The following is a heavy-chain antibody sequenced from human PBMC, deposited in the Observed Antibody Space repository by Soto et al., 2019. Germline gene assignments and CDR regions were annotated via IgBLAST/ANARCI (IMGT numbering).Heavy chain of an antibody. V-gene: IGHV4-61*08. Sequence: SETLSLTCAVSGGSISSGGYSWSWIRQPPGKGLEWIGYIYYSGSTNYNPSLKSRLTISVDTSKNQFSLKLSSVTAADTAVYYCARWYGGSLDYWGQGTLVTVSS. CDR3: ARWYGGSLDY. CDR2: IYYSGST. J-gene: IGHJ4*02. CDR1: GGSISSGGYS. D-gene: IGHD4-17*01.